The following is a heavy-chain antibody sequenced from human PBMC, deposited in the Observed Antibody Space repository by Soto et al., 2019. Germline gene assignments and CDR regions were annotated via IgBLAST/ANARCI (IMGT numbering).Heavy chain of an antibody. Sequence: LRLSCAAPGFTFSSYAMHWDRQAPGKGLEWVAVISYDGSNKYYADSVKGRFTISRDNSKNTLYLQMNSLRAEDTAVYYCAGDRRGSSTASYGMDVWGQGXTVTVPS. V-gene: IGHV3-30-3*01. CDR3: AGDRRGSSTASYGMDV. CDR1: GFTFSSYA. D-gene: IGHD1-26*01. CDR2: ISYDGSNK. J-gene: IGHJ6*02.